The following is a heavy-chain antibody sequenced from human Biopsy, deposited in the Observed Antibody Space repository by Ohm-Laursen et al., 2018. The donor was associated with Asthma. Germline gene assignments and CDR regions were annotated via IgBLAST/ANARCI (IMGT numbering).Heavy chain of an antibody. J-gene: IGHJ4*02. D-gene: IGHD2/OR15-2a*01. V-gene: IGHV1-24*01. CDR2: HDHEEGGT. CDR1: GYSPTDLS. CDR3: ASDFPKDYVRYNFQV. Sequence: ASVTASCKISGYSPTDLSMHWVRQAPGRGLEWMGGHDHEEGGTVNARRFQGRVTMTEDTSTDTAYMELSSLSSDDTAVYYCASDFPKDYVRYNFQVWGQGTLVPVSS.